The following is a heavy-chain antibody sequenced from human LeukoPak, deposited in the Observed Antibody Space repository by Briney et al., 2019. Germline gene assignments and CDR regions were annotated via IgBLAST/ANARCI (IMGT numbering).Heavy chain of an antibody. Sequence: ASVKVSCKASGYTFTGYYMHWVRQASGQGLEWMGGFDPEDGETIYAQKFQGRVTMTEDTSTDTAYMELSSLRSEDTAVYYCATNGHSGSYFYWGQGTLVTVSS. J-gene: IGHJ4*02. CDR1: GYTFTGYY. V-gene: IGHV1-24*01. CDR2: FDPEDGET. D-gene: IGHD1-26*01. CDR3: ATNGHSGSYFY.